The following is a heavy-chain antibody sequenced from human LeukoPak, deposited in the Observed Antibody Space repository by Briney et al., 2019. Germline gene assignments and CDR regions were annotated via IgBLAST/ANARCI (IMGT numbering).Heavy chain of an antibody. CDR1: GFTFNSYG. CDR2: ISSSSSTI. V-gene: IGHV3-48*01. J-gene: IGHJ6*03. CDR3: AKPAYAGYYYYMDV. Sequence: TGGSLRLSCAASGFTFNSYGMIWVRQAPGKGLEWVSYISSSSSTITYADSVKGRFTISRDNAKNSLYLQMNSLRAEDTAVYYCAKPAYAGYYYYMDVWGKGTTVTVSS. D-gene: IGHD3-16*01.